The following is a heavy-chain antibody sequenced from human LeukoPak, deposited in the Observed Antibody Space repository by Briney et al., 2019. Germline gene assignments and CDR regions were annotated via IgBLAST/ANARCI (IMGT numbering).Heavy chain of an antibody. CDR3: ATSSHSGRQAGVDY. J-gene: IGHJ4*02. CDR1: GFTFDDYG. V-gene: IGHV3-20*04. CDR2: INWSGAST. D-gene: IGHD6-19*01. Sequence: GGSLRLSCAASGFTFDDYGMGWVRQPPGKGLEWVSGINWSGASTGYVDSVKGRFTISRDNAKNSLYLQMNSLRAGDTALYYCATSSHSGRQAGVDYWGQGTLVTVSS.